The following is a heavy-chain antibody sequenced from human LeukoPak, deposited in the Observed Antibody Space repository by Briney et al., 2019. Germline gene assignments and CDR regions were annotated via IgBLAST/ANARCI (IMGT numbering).Heavy chain of an antibody. CDR3: ARAHRGSRGAFDI. V-gene: IGHV4-30-2*01. D-gene: IGHD2-2*01. Sequence: SETLSLTCAVSGGSISSGGYSWSWIRQPPGKGLEWIGYIYHSGSTYYNPSLKSRVTISVDRSKNQFSLKLSSVTAADTAVYYCARAHRGSRGAFDIWGQGTMVTVSS. CDR1: GGSISSGGYS. J-gene: IGHJ3*02. CDR2: IYHSGST.